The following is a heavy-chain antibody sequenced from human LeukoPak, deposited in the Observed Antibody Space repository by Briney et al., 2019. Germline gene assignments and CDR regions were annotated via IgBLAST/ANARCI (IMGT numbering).Heavy chain of an antibody. CDR2: IYPGDSDT. V-gene: IGHV5-51*01. CDR1: GYSFTSDW. D-gene: IGHD3-22*01. CDR3: ATLTEYDGRGYTAYYFDY. J-gene: IGHJ4*02. Sequence: GEALQISCEGSGYSFTSDWIGWVRQMPGKGLEWMGIIYPGDSDTRYSPSFQGQVTISADGSISTAYLQWSSLKASDTAMYYCATLTEYDGRGYTAYYFDYWGQGTLVTVSS.